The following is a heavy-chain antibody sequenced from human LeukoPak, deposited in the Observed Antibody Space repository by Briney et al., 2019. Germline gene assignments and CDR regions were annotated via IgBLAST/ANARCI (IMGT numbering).Heavy chain of an antibody. V-gene: IGHV3-48*01. CDR1: GFTFSSYS. CDR3: ASEIVVVITGGGAFDI. CDR2: ISSSSSTI. J-gene: IGHJ3*02. Sequence: PGGSLRPSCAASGFTFSSYSMNWVRQAPGKGLEWVSYISSSSSTIYYADSVKGRFTISGDNAKNSLYLQMNSLRAEDTAVYYCASEIVVVITGGGAFDIWGQGTMVTVSS. D-gene: IGHD3-22*01.